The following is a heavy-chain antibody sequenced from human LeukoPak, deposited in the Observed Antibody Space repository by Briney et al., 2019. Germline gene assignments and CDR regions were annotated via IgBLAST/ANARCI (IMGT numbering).Heavy chain of an antibody. CDR3: GTLLSNGPFDY. CDR1: GYTFTGYY. Sequence: ASVKVSCKASGYTFTGYYMHWVRQAPGQGLEWMGWIYPNSGATKYAQKFQGRVTMTRDASISTAYMELSGLRSDDTAVYYCGTLLSNGPFDYWGQGSLVTVSS. J-gene: IGHJ4*02. V-gene: IGHV1-2*02. CDR2: IYPNSGAT.